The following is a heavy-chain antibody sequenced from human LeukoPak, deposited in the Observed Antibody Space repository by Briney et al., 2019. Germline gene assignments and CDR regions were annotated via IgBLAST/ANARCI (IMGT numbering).Heavy chain of an antibody. D-gene: IGHD4-17*01. CDR2: ISSSSSTI. CDR3: ARLDYGDYGPFDY. V-gene: IGHV3-48*01. CDR1: GFTLSSYW. J-gene: IGHJ4*02. Sequence: GGSLRLSCAASGFTLSSYWMHWVRQAPGKGLEWVSYISSSSSTIYYADSVKGRFTISRDNAKNSLYLQMNSLRAEDTAVYYCARLDYGDYGPFDYWGQGTLVTVSS.